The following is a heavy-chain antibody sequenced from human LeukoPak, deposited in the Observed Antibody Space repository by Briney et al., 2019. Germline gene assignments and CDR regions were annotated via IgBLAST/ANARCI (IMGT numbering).Heavy chain of an antibody. D-gene: IGHD5-18*01. CDR2: IRSKAYGGTT. Sequence: PGGSLRLSCTASGFTFGGYAMSWVRQAPGKGLEWVGFIRSKAYGGTTEYAASVKGRFTISRDDSKSIAYLQMNSLKTEDTAVYYCTRVDLEVAVQLWPHLDYWGQGTLVAVSS. CDR3: TRVDLEVAVQLWPHLDY. J-gene: IGHJ4*02. V-gene: IGHV3-49*04. CDR1: GFTFGGYA.